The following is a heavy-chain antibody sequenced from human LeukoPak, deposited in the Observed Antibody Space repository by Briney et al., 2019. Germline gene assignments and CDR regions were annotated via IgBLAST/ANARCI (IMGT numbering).Heavy chain of an antibody. V-gene: IGHV3-30*19. D-gene: IGHD1-26*01. Sequence: GRSLRLSCAASGFTFSSYGMHWVRQAPGKGLEWVAVISYDGSNKYYADSVKGRFTISRDNSKNTLYLQMNSLRPDDTAVYYCAREMVGAIYFDYWGQGTLVTVSS. CDR2: ISYDGSNK. CDR1: GFTFSSYG. J-gene: IGHJ4*02. CDR3: AREMVGAIYFDY.